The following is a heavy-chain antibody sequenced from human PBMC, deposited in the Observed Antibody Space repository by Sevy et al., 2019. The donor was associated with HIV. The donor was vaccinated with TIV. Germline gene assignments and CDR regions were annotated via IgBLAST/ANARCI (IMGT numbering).Heavy chain of an antibody. CDR2: TSYDVTNK. CDR3: ARPGLNGRFRDYYYYGMAV. Sequence: GGSLRLSCAASGFTFSDYGMHWVRQAPGKGLEWVALTSYDVTNKYYADSVRGRFTISRDNSKNTLYLQMNSLRAEDTAVYYCARPGLNGRFRDYYYYGMAVWGQGTTVTVSS. J-gene: IGHJ6*02. V-gene: IGHV3-33*01. D-gene: IGHD1-26*01. CDR1: GFTFSDYG.